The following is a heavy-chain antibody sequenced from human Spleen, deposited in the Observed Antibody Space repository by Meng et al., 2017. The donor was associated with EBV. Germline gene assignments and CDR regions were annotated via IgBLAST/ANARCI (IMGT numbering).Heavy chain of an antibody. V-gene: IGHV1-69*17. CDR3: LRDLWLRIGESV. J-gene: IGHJ4*02. Sequence: QVQLEQSGGDVKKHGLSVKVSCTGSGNIFNNDGISWVRQASGKGLEWMGDITPVFGIANYEEKFQGRVTITADTSTRTAYMDLSSLTFDDTAVYYCLRDLWLRIGESVWGRGTLVTVSS. CDR2: ITPVFGIA. CDR1: GNIFNNDG. D-gene: IGHD5-12*01.